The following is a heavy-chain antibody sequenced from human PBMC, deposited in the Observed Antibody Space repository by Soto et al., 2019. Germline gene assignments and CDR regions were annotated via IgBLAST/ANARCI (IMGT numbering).Heavy chain of an antibody. J-gene: IGHJ6*02. Sequence: GGSVRLSCAASGFTFSAYDMHWVRQTTGKGLEWVSAIGAADDPYYLGSVKGRFTISRENAKNSLYLQMNSLRAEDTAVYYCARAYSGRLPRRADYYFAMDVWGQGTTVTVSS. CDR3: ARAYSGRLPRRADYYFAMDV. D-gene: IGHD2-15*01. CDR1: GFTFSAYD. V-gene: IGHV3-13*05. CDR2: IGAADDP.